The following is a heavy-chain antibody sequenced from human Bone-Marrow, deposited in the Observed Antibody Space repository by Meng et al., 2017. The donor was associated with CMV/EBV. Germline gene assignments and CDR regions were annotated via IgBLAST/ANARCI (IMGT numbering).Heavy chain of an antibody. CDR2: IYSGGST. CDR1: GFTFSSYS. CDR3: AKELGGFDY. D-gene: IGHD3-16*01. J-gene: IGHJ4*02. Sequence: GESLKISCAASGFTFSSYSMNWVRQAPGKGLEWVSVIYSGGSTYYADSVKGRFTISRDNSKNTLYLQMNSLRAEDTAVYYCAKELGGFDYWGQGTLVTVSS. V-gene: IGHV3-NL1*01.